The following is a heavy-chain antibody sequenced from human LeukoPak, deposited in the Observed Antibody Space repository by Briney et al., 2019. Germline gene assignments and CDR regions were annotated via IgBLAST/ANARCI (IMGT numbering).Heavy chain of an antibody. V-gene: IGHV3-21*01. CDR3: ARGGVEMATILYYYYYMDV. D-gene: IGHD5-24*01. CDR2: ISSSSSYI. CDR1: GFTFSSYN. J-gene: IGHJ6*03. Sequence: PGGSLRLSCAASGFTFSSYNMNWVRQAPGKGLEWVSSISSSSSYIYYADSVKGRFTISRDNAKNSLYLQMNSLRAEDTAVYYCARGGVEMATILYYYYYMDVWGKGTTVTVSS.